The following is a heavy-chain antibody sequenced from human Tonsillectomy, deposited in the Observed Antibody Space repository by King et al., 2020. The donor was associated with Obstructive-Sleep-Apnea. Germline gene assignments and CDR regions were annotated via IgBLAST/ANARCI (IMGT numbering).Heavy chain of an antibody. CDR1: GGSISSSSYY. D-gene: IGHD6-19*01. J-gene: IGHJ4*02. V-gene: IGHV4-39*07. CDR3: ARGKYSSGWTFDY. Sequence: QLQESGPGLVKPSETLSLTCTVSGGSISSSSYYWGWIRQPPGKGLEWIGSIYYSGSTYYNPSLKSRVTISVDTSKNQFSLKLSSVTAADTAVYYCARGKYSSGWTFDYWGQGTLVTVSS. CDR2: IYYSGST.